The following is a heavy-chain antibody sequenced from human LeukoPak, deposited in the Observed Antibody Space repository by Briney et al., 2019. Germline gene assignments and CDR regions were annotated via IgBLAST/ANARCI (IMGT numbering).Heavy chain of an antibody. V-gene: IGHV3-7*01. CDR3: AVMYSSGWSNY. D-gene: IGHD6-19*01. J-gene: IGHJ4*02. CDR2: IKQDGSEK. Sequence: PGGSLRLSCAASGFTFSSYWMSWVRQAPGKGLEWVANIKQDGSEKYYVDSVKGRFTISRDNAKNSLYLQMNSLRAEDTAVYYCAVMYSSGWSNYWGQGTLVTVSS. CDR1: GFTFSSYW.